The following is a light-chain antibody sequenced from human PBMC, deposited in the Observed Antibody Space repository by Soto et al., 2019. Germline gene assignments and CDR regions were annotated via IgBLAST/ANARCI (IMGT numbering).Light chain of an antibody. CDR3: QQCINWPPF. V-gene: IGKV3-11*01. Sequence: EIVLTQSPATLSLSPGDRATLSCRASQSIRSFLAWYQQKPGQAPRLLIYDASNRATGIPARFSGSGSGTDFTLTIRRLGPGDFAVYYCQQCINWPPFFGQGTKLEIK. CDR1: QSIRSF. J-gene: IGKJ2*01. CDR2: DAS.